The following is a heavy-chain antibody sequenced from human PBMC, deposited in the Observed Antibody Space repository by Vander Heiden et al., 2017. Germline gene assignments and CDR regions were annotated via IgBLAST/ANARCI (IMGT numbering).Heavy chain of an antibody. D-gene: IGHD2-2*02. CDR1: AFTLSGYG. Sequence: QVPLVESGGGVVQPGRSLRLSCAASAFTLSGYGMHWVRQAPGKGLEWVAVISYDGSNKYYADSVKGRFTISRDNSKNTLYLQMNSLRAEDTAVYYCASGFYCSSTSCYKDYWDQGTLVTVSS. CDR2: ISYDGSNK. CDR3: ASGFYCSSTSCYKDY. J-gene: IGHJ4*02. V-gene: IGHV3-30*03.